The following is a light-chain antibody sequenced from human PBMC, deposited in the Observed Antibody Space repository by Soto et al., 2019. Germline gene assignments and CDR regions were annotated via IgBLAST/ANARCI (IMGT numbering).Light chain of an antibody. J-gene: IGLJ1*01. Sequence: QSALTQPASVSGSPGQSITISCTRTSNDVGAYNYVSWYQHNPGKAPKLMIYEVNKRPSGVSNRFSGSKSGNTASLTISGLQPEDEADYYCTSYTSRSALYVFGTGTKVTVI. V-gene: IGLV2-14*01. CDR1: SNDVGAYNY. CDR2: EVN. CDR3: TSYTSRSALYV.